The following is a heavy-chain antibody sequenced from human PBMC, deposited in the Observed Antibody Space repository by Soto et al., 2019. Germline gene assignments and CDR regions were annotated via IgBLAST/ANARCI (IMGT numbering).Heavy chain of an antibody. Sequence: VGSLRLSCAASGFTFSSYAMSWVRQAPGKGLEWVSAISGSGGSTYYADSVKGRFTISRDNSKNTLYLQMNSLRAEDTAVYYCAKDRRGYEAPRYFDYWGQGTLVTVSS. CDR3: AKDRRGYEAPRYFDY. J-gene: IGHJ4*02. CDR1: GFTFSSYA. V-gene: IGHV3-23*01. CDR2: ISGSGGST. D-gene: IGHD5-12*01.